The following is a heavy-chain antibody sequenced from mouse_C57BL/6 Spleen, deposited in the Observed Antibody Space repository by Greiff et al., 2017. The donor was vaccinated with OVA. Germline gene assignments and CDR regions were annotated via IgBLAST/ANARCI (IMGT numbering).Heavy chain of an antibody. D-gene: IGHD1-1*01. CDR1: GFTFSDYG. Sequence: EVHLVESGGGLVKPGGSLKLSCAASGFTFSDYGMHWVRQAPEKGLEWVAYISSGSSTIYYADTVKGRFTISRDNAKNTLFLQMTSLRSEDTAMYYCAIKFYYGSSYDAMDYWGQGTSVTVSS. CDR2: ISSGSSTI. J-gene: IGHJ4*01. V-gene: IGHV5-17*01. CDR3: AIKFYYGSSYDAMDY.